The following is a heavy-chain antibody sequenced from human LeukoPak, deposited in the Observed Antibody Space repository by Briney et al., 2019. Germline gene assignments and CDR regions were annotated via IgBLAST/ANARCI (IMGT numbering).Heavy chain of an antibody. CDR3: ARDLGGYGDYDY. D-gene: IGHD4-17*01. V-gene: IGHV3-21*01. CDR1: GFTFSSYG. J-gene: IGHJ4*02. Sequence: RGSLRLSCAASGFTFSSYGMNWVRQAPGKGLEWVSSISRSSYDISYADSVTGRFTITRDNAKNSLYLQMISLRVEDTAVYYCARDLGGYGDYDYWGQGTLLSASS. CDR2: ISRSSYDI.